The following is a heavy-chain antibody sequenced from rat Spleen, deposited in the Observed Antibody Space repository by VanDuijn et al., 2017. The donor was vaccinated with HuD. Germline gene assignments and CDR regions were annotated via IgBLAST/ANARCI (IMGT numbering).Heavy chain of an antibody. J-gene: IGHJ3*01. Sequence: EVQLQESGPGLVKPSQSLSLTCSVTGHSITSSYRWNWIRKFPGNRLEWMGYINSAGSTTYNPSLRSRISITRDTSKNQFFLQVNSVTSDDTSTYYCASHGPRISRFAYWGQGTLVTVSS. D-gene: IGHD1-6*01. CDR3: ASHGPRISRFAY. CDR2: INSAGST. V-gene: IGHV3-3*01. CDR1: GHSITSSYR.